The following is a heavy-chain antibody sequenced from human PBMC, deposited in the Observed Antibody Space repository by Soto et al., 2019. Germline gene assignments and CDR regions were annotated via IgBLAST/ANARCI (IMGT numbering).Heavy chain of an antibody. J-gene: IGHJ4*02. Sequence: GGSLKLSCAASGFTFKSYAMSWVRQAPGKGLEWVSAISGIGGTTYYADSVKGRFTISRDNSKNTLYLQMNSLRAEDTAVYYCAREYSSGWKTFDYWGQGTLVTVSS. CDR3: AREYSSGWKTFDY. V-gene: IGHV3-23*01. CDR2: ISGIGGTT. CDR1: GFTFKSYA. D-gene: IGHD6-19*01.